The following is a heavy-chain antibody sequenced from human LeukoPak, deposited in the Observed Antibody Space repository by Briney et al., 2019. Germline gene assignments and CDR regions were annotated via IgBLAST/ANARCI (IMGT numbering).Heavy chain of an antibody. J-gene: IGHJ4*02. Sequence: GGSLRLSCSASGFTFSSYAMHWVRQARGKGLEYVSAISSNGGSTYYADSVKGRFTISRDNSKNTLYLQMSSLRAEDTAVYYCVKGLDIVATITRTNDYWGQGTLVTVSS. CDR1: GFTFSSYA. CDR2: ISSNGGST. D-gene: IGHD5-12*01. CDR3: VKGLDIVATITRTNDY. V-gene: IGHV3-64D*06.